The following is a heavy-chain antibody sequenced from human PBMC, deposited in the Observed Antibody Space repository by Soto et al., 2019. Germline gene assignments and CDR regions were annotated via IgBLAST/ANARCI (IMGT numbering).Heavy chain of an antibody. D-gene: IGHD5-12*01. CDR3: ARGRPYSGCDLARAAFDY. CDR2: IYPSDSDT. V-gene: IGHV5-51*01. Sequence: KISCKGSGYSFTSYWIGWVRQMPGKGLEWMGIIYPSDSDTRYSPSFQGQVTISADKSISTAYLQWSSLKASDTAMYYCARGRPYSGCDLARAAFDYWGQGTLVTVSS. CDR1: GYSFTSYW. J-gene: IGHJ4*02.